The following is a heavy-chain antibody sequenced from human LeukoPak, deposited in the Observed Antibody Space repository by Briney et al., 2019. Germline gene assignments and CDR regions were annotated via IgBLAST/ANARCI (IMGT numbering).Heavy chain of an antibody. Sequence: SVKVSCKASGGTFSSYAISWVRQAPGQGLEWMGRIIPILGIANYAQKFQGRVTITADKSTSTAYMELSSLRSEDTAVYYCASTYYYDSSGYYYYFDYWGQGTLVTVSS. CDR1: GGTFSSYA. CDR3: ASTYYYDSSGYYYYFDY. D-gene: IGHD3-22*01. V-gene: IGHV1-69*04. CDR2: IIPILGIA. J-gene: IGHJ4*02.